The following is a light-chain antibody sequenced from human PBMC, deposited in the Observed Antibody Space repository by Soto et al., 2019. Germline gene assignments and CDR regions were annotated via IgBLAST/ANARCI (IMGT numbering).Light chain of an antibody. CDR3: SSDTSSSPLGNV. CDR2: DVD. CDR1: SSDVGGYNY. V-gene: IGLV2-14*03. J-gene: IGLJ1*01. Sequence: QSALTQPASVSGSPGQSITISCTGTSSDVGGYNYVSWYQQHPGKAPKLMIYDVDNRPSGVSTRFSGSKSGNTASLIISGLQAEDEADYYCSSDTSSSPLGNVFGSGTKLTVL.